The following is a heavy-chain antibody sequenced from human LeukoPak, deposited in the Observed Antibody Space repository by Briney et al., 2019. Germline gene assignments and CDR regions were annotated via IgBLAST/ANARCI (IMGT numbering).Heavy chain of an antibody. CDR3: ARAPTDSPYYYYGMDV. Sequence: GASVKVSCKASGGTFSSYAISWVRQAPGQGLEWMGGIIPIFGTANYAQKFQGRVTITADESTSTAYMELSSLRSEDTAVYYCARAPTDSPYYYYGMDVWGQGTTVTVSS. V-gene: IGHV1-69*13. J-gene: IGHJ6*02. CDR1: GGTFSSYA. D-gene: IGHD2-21*01. CDR2: IIPIFGTA.